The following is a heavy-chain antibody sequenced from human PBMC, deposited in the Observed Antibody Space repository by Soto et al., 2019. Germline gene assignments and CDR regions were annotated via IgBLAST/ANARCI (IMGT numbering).Heavy chain of an antibody. CDR1: GGTFSSYA. CDR3: ARDLGSGWYNY. CDR2: IIPIFGTA. Sequence: SVKVSFKASGGTFSSYAISWVRQAPGQGLEWMGGIIPIFGTANYAQNFQGRVTIAADESTSTAYMELSSLRSEDTAVYYCARDLGSGWYNYWGQGTLVTVSS. D-gene: IGHD6-19*01. J-gene: IGHJ4*02. V-gene: IGHV1-69*13.